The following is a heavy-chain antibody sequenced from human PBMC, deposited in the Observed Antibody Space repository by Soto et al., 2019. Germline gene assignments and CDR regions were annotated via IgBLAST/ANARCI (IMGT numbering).Heavy chain of an antibody. CDR2: INHSGST. Sequence: SETLSLTCAVYGGSFSVYYWSWIRQPPGKGLEWIGEINHSGSTNYNPSLKSRVTISVDTSKNQFSLKLSSVTAADTAVYYCAKSGIMITFGGVIVHRTDAFDIWGQGTMVTVSS. D-gene: IGHD3-16*02. CDR1: GGSFSVYY. J-gene: IGHJ3*02. V-gene: IGHV4-34*01. CDR3: AKSGIMITFGGVIVHRTDAFDI.